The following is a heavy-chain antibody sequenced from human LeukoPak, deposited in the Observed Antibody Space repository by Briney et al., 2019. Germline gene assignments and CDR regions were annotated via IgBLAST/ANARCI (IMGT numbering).Heavy chain of an antibody. Sequence: GGSLRLSCAASGFTFSSYAMHWVRQAPGKGLEWVAFIRYDGSNKYYADSVKGRFTISRDNSKNTLYLHVNSLRAEDTAVYYCAREMAARLDYWGQGTLVTVSS. CDR1: GFTFSSYA. J-gene: IGHJ4*02. CDR2: IRYDGSNK. D-gene: IGHD6-6*01. V-gene: IGHV3-30*02. CDR3: AREMAARLDY.